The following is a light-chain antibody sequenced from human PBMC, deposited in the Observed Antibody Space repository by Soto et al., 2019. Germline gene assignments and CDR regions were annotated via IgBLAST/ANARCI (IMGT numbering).Light chain of an antibody. Sequence: QPVLTQPPSVSGSPGQSVAISCSGTSSDVGSYNHVPWYQQAPGTAPKVMIYEVSNRPSGVPDRFSGSKSGNTASLTISGLQPEDEADYYCYSFTTSSTYVFGTGTKVTVL. V-gene: IGLV2-18*02. CDR2: EVS. J-gene: IGLJ1*01. CDR1: SSDVGSYNH. CDR3: YSFTTSSTYV.